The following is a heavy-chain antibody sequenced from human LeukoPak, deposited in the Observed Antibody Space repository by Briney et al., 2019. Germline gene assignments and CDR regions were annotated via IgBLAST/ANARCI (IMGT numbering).Heavy chain of an antibody. CDR2: INPNSGGT. D-gene: IGHD2-21*02. CDR1: GYTFTGYY. J-gene: IGHJ5*02. CDR3: AALAYCGGDCYSFP. Sequence: ASVKVSCKASGYTFTGYYMHWVRQAPGQGLEWMGWINPNSGGTNYAQKFQGRVTMTRDTSISTAYMELSRLRSDDTAVYYCAALAYCGGDCYSFPWGQGILVTVSS. V-gene: IGHV1-2*02.